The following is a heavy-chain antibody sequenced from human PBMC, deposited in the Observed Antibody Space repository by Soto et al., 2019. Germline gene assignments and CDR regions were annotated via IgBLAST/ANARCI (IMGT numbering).Heavy chain of an antibody. CDR1: GFTFKNYD. CDR3: AKDRQFRSYYESAGHYNN. Sequence: EVQLLDSGGGLVQPGGSLRLSCVASGFTFKNYDMRWVRQAPGKGLEWVSGISGSGAITYYADSVRGRFTISRDNSKNTLYLQLNSLGDEDTDIYYCAKDRQFRSYYESAGHYNNWGQGTLVTVSS. V-gene: IGHV3-23*01. CDR2: ISGSGAIT. D-gene: IGHD3-9*01. J-gene: IGHJ4*02.